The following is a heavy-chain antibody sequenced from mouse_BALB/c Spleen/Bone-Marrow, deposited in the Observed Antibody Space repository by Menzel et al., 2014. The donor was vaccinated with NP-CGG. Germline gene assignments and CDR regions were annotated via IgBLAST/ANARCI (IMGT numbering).Heavy chain of an antibody. CDR1: GFTFXDYY. Sequence: EVQVVESGGGLVQPGGSLRLSCAPSGFTFXDYYMSWVRQPPGKALEWLGFIRNKANGYTTEYSASVKGRFTISRDNSQSILYLQMNTLRAEDSATYYCARDRGGLLHDYWGQGTTLTVSS. J-gene: IGHJ2*01. CDR2: IRNKANGYTT. V-gene: IGHV7-3*02. CDR3: ARDRGGLLHDY. D-gene: IGHD1-1*01.